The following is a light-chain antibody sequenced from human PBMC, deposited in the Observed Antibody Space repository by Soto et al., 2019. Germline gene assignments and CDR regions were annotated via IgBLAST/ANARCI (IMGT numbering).Light chain of an antibody. J-gene: IGKJ1*01. CDR1: QSVSSNY. V-gene: IGKV3-20*01. Sequence: EIVLTQSPGTLSLSPGERATLSCRASQSVSSNYLAWYQQKPGQAPRLLIYRASSRATGIPDRFSGSGSGTDFTLTISSLQSEDFGVYYCQQFADWPTFGQGTKVEIK. CDR3: QQFADWPT. CDR2: RAS.